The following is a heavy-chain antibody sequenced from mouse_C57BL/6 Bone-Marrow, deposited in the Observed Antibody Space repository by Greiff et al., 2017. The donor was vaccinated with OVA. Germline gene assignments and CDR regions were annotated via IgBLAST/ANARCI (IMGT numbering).Heavy chain of an antibody. CDR3: ARNYYGSSKDYAMDY. Sequence: QVQLQQSGAELVRPGASVKLSCKASGYTFTDYYINWVKQRPGQGLEWIARIYPGSGNTYYNEKFKGKATLTAEKSSSTAYMQLSSLTSEDSAVYFCARNYYGSSKDYAMDYWGQGTSVTVSS. CDR2: IYPGSGNT. CDR1: GYTFTDYY. V-gene: IGHV1-76*01. J-gene: IGHJ4*01. D-gene: IGHD1-1*01.